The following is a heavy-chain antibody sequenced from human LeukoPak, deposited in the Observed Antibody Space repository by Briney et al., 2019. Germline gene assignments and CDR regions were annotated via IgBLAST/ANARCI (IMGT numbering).Heavy chain of an antibody. CDR2: IYYTGNT. J-gene: IGHJ5*02. Sequence: PSETQSLTCTVSGGSISGYFWTWIRQPPGKGLEWIGYIYYTGNTNYNPSLKSRVTISIDTSKNHFSLNVNSVTAADEAVYYCVRSKSGAYGWFDPWGPGTLVTVSS. CDR1: GGSISGYF. V-gene: IGHV4-59*01. D-gene: IGHD2-15*01. CDR3: VRSKSGAYGWFDP.